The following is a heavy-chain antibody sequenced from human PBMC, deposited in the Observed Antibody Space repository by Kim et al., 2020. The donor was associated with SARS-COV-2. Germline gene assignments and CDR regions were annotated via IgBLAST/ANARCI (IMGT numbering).Heavy chain of an antibody. J-gene: IGHJ2*01. CDR1: GFTFSSYS. CDR2: ISSSSSTI. D-gene: IGHD3-3*01. Sequence: GGSLRLSCAASGFTFSSYSMNWVRQAPGKGLEWVSYISSSSSTIYYADSVKGRFTISSDNAKNSLYLQMNSLRAEDTAVYYCARDLTIFGVVTWYFDLWGRGTLVTVSS. V-gene: IGHV3-48*04. CDR3: ARDLTIFGVVTWYFDL.